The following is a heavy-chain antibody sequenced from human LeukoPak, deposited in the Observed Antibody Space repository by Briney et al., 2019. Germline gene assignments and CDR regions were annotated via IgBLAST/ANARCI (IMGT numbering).Heavy chain of an antibody. CDR1: GYTFTSYY. CDR2: INPSGGST. Sequence: ASVKVSCKASGYTFTSYYMHWVRQAPGQGLEWMGIINPSGGSTSYAQKFQGRVTITADKSTSTAYMELSSLRSEDTAVYYCARDDYGGNSGGYWGQGTLVTVSS. V-gene: IGHV1-46*01. J-gene: IGHJ4*02. D-gene: IGHD4-17*01. CDR3: ARDDYGGNSGGY.